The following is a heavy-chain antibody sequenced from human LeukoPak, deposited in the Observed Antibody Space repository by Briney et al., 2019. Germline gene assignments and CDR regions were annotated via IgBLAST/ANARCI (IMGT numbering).Heavy chain of an antibody. J-gene: IGHJ5*02. CDR2: INPNSGGT. D-gene: IGHD3-10*01. CDR1: GYTFTGYY. Sequence: ASVKVSCKASGYTFTGYYMHWVRQAPGQGLEWMGWINPNSGGTNYAQKFQGRVTMTRDTSISTAYMELSRLRSDDTAVYYCARVVDPYYYGSASSNSFDPWGQGTLVTVSS. CDR3: ARVVDPYYYGSASSNSFDP. V-gene: IGHV1-2*02.